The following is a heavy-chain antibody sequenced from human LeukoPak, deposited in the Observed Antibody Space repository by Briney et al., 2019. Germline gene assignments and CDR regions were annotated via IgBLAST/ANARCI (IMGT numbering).Heavy chain of an antibody. V-gene: IGHV3-48*01. CDR3: AKGPYYYDSSGNEEGAFDI. D-gene: IGHD3-22*01. J-gene: IGHJ3*02. Sequence: GGSLRLSCAASGFTFSSSNMNWVRQAPGKGLEWVSYIESSSSPIYYTDSVKGRFTISRDNAKNSLYLQMNSLRAEDTALYYCAKGPYYYDSSGNEEGAFDIWGQGTMVTVSS. CDR1: GFTFSSSN. CDR2: IESSSSPI.